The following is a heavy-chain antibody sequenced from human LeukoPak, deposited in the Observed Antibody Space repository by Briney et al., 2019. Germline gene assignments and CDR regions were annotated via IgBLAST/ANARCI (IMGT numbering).Heavy chain of an antibody. CDR3: AREPAYCGGDCYRDAFDI. Sequence: SGGSLRLSCAASGFTFSSYGMHWVRQAPGKGLEWVAVIWYDGSNKYYADSAKGRFTISRDNSKNTLYLQMNSLRAEDTAVYYCAREPAYCGGDCYRDAFDIWGQGTMVTVSS. V-gene: IGHV3-33*01. D-gene: IGHD2-21*02. CDR1: GFTFSSYG. J-gene: IGHJ3*02. CDR2: IWYDGSNK.